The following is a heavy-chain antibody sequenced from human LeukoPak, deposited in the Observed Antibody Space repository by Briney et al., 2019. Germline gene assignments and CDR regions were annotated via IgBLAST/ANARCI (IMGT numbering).Heavy chain of an antibody. CDR2: MHYSGST. D-gene: IGHD6-19*01. J-gene: IGHJ4*02. CDR1: GGSITKNGYY. V-gene: IGHV4-39*07. Sequence: SETLSLTCTVSGGSITKNGYYWGWIRQSPEAGLEWIGSMHYSGSTYYNPSLNSRVTISVDTSKNQFSLKLTSVTAADTAVYYCCGSGWFAGPFGYWGQGALVTVSS. CDR3: CGSGWFAGPFGY.